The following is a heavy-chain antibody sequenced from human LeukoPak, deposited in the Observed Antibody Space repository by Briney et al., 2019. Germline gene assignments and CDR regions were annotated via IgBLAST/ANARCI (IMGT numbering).Heavy chain of an antibody. Sequence: SETLSLTCTVSGGSISSSYWSWIRQPPGKGLEWIGYIYYTGTTNYNPSLKSRVTISVDTSKNQFSLKLSSVTAADTAVYYCARLNGVTMVRGVIKVASHSLDYYGMDVWGQGTTVTVSS. D-gene: IGHD3-10*01. CDR1: GGSISSSY. J-gene: IGHJ6*02. CDR2: IYYTGTT. V-gene: IGHV4-59*08. CDR3: ARLNGVTMVRGVIKVASHSLDYYGMDV.